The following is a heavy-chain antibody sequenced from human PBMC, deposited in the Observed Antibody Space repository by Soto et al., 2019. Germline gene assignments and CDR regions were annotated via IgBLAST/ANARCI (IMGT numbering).Heavy chain of an antibody. J-gene: IGHJ4*02. CDR2: ISDSGGST. Sequence: EVQLLESGGGLVQPGGSLRLSCAASGFTFSSYAMSWVRQAPGKGLEWVSAISDSGGSTYYADSVKGRFTISRDNAKNSLYLQMNSLRAEDTAVYYCARDCQGRLYQCLFDYWGQGTLVTVSS. V-gene: IGHV3-23*01. D-gene: IGHD2-2*01. CDR3: ARDCQGRLYQCLFDY. CDR1: GFTFSSYA.